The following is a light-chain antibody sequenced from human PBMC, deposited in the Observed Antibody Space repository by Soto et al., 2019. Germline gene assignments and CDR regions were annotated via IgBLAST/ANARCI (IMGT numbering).Light chain of an antibody. CDR1: NIGSKS. V-gene: IGLV3-21*02. CDR3: QVWESDDDPVV. CDR2: HDS. Sequence: SSELTQPPSVSVAPGQTARLTCGGRNIGSKSVHWSQQKQRQAPVTVVYHDSDRPSRIPERFSGSNSGNTATLTISGVDVGDEAVYFCQVWESDDDPVVFGGGTKLTVL. J-gene: IGLJ2*01.